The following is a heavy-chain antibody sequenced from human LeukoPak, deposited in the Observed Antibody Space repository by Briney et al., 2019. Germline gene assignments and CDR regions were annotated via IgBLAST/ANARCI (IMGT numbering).Heavy chain of an antibody. V-gene: IGHV1-46*01. Sequence: ASVKVSCKASGYTFTSYYMHWVRQAPGQGLEWMGIINPSGGSTSYAQKFQGRVTMTRDTSTSTVYMELSSLRSEDTAVHYCARDFRALEAFDIWGQGTMVTVSS. CDR3: ARDFRALEAFDI. CDR2: INPSGGST. J-gene: IGHJ3*02. CDR1: GYTFTSYY.